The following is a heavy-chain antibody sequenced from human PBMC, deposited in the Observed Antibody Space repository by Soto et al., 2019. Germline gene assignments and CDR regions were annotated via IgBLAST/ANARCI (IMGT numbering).Heavy chain of an antibody. CDR3: ARVGDNWNDASCGMDV. D-gene: IGHD1-1*01. CDR1: GGTFSSYA. CDR2: IIPIFGTA. Sequence: QVQLVQSGAEVKKPGSSVKVSCKASGGTFSSYAISWVRQAPGQGLEWMGGIIPIFGTANYAQKFQGRVTITADESTSTAYMELSSMRSEGTAVYYCARVGDNWNDASCGMDVWGQGTTVTVSS. J-gene: IGHJ6*02. V-gene: IGHV1-69*12.